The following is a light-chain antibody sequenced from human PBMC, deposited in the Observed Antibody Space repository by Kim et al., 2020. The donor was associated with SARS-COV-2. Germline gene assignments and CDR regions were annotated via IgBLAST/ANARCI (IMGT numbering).Light chain of an antibody. V-gene: IGLV2-14*03. J-gene: IGLJ1*01. Sequence: SITISCTGTSSDVGGYNYVSWYQQHPGKAPKLMIYDVSNRPSGVSNRFSGSKSGNTASLTISGLQAEDEADYYCSSYTSSITLVFGTGTKVTVL. CDR2: DVS. CDR1: SSDVGGYNY. CDR3: SSYTSSITLV.